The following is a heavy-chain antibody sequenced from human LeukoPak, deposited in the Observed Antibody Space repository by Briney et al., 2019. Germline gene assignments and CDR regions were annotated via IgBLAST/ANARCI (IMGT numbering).Heavy chain of an antibody. CDR1: RGTFSKYA. CDR2: IIPILNIT. D-gene: IGHD3-22*01. Sequence: ASVKVSLKASRGTFSKYAISWVRQAPGQGLEWMGRIIPILNITHYAQKFQGRVTIAADKSTSTAYMELSSLRSEDTAVYYCARDDDRAREIDYWGQGTLVTVSS. V-gene: IGHV1-69*04. J-gene: IGHJ4*02. CDR3: ARDDDRAREIDY.